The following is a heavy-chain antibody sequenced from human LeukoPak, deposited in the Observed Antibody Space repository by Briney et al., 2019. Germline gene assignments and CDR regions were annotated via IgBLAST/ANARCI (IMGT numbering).Heavy chain of an antibody. J-gene: IGHJ3*02. CDR2: FDPEDGET. CDR3: ATDQDAYGLDAFDI. CDR1: GYTLTELS. Sequence: VASVKVSYKVSGYTLTELSMHWVRQAPGKGLEWMGGFDPEDGETIYAQKFQGRVTMTEDTSTDTAYMELSSLRSEDTAVYYCATDQDAYGLDAFDIWGQGTMVTVSS. D-gene: IGHD3-10*01. V-gene: IGHV1-24*01.